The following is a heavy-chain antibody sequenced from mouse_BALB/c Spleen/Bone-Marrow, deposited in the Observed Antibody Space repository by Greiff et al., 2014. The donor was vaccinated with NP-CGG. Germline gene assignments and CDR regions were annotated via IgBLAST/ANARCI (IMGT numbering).Heavy chain of an antibody. V-gene: IGHV1S56*01. J-gene: IGHJ4*01. CDR1: GYTFTSYY. D-gene: IGHD4-1*01. Sequence: QVQLQQSGPELVKPGASVRISCKASGYTFTSYYIHWVKQRPGRGLEWIGWIYPGNVNTKYNEKFKGEATLTADKSSSTAYMQLSSLTSEDSAVYFCARGDWDGDYAMDYWGQGTSVTVSS. CDR2: IYPGNVNT. CDR3: ARGDWDGDYAMDY.